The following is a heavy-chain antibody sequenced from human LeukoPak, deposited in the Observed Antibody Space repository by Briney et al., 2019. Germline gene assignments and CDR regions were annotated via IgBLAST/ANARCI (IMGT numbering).Heavy chain of an antibody. CDR2: INPNSGGT. CDR1: GYTFTGYY. Sequence: GASVNVSCKASGYTFTGYYIHWVRQAPGQGLEWMGWINPNSGGTNYAQKFQGWVTMTRDTSISTAYMELSRLRSEDTAVYYCARAYYDSSGYYLDYWGQGTLVTVSS. V-gene: IGHV1-2*04. CDR3: ARAYYDSSGYYLDY. J-gene: IGHJ4*02. D-gene: IGHD3-22*01.